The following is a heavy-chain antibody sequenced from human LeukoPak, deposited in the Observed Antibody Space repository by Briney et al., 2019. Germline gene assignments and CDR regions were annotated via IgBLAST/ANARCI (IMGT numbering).Heavy chain of an antibody. CDR1: GFTFSRYD. CDR3: ARGGANYSDISAYGYFDL. V-gene: IGHV3-13*04. D-gene: IGHD3-22*01. J-gene: IGHJ2*01. CDR2: IDTTGGT. Sequence: GGSLRLSCAASGFTFSRYDVHWARQVTGKGLEWVSAIDTTGGTYYPGSVKGRFTISRENAKNSLYLQMNSLRAGDTAVYYCARGGANYSDISAYGYFDLWGRGTLVTVSS.